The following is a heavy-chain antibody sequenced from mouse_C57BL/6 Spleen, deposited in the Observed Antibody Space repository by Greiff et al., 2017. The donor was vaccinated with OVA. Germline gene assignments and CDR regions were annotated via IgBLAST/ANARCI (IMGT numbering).Heavy chain of an antibody. CDR1: GYAFSSSW. CDR2: IYPGDGDT. Sequence: QVQLQQSGPELVKPGASVKISCKASGYAFSSSWMNWVKQRPGKGLEWIGRIYPGDGDTNYNGKFKGKATLTADKSSSTAYMQLSSLTSEDSAVYFCARDDFYSPFAYWGQGTLFTVSA. D-gene: IGHD2-3*01. V-gene: IGHV1-82*01. J-gene: IGHJ3*01. CDR3: ARDDFYSPFAY.